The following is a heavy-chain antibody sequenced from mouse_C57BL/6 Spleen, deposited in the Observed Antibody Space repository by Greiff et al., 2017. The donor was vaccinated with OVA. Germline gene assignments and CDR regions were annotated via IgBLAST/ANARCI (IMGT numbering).Heavy chain of an antibody. V-gene: IGHV2-6-1*01. CDR2: IWSDGST. J-gene: IGHJ4*01. Sequence: QVQLKESGPGLVAPSQRLSITCTVSGFSLTSYGVHWVRQPPGKGLEWLVVIWSDGSTTYNSALKSRLSISKDNSKSQVFLKMNSLQTDDTAMYYCARHNSNYVNYAMDYWGQGTSVTVSS. CDR3: ARHNSNYVNYAMDY. D-gene: IGHD2-5*01. CDR1: GFSLTSYG.